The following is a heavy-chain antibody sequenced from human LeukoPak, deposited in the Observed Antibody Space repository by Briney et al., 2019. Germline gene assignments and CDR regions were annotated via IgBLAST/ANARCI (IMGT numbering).Heavy chain of an antibody. CDR3: AKATVRGIIVTSAAQFDY. Sequence: PGGSLRLSCAASGFTFSSYAMSWVRQAPGKGLEWVSAISGSGGSTYYADSVKGRFTISRDNSKSTLYLQMNSLRAEDTAVYYCAKATVRGIIVTSAAQFDYWGQGTLVTVSS. CDR1: GFTFSSYA. CDR2: ISGSGGST. D-gene: IGHD3-10*01. V-gene: IGHV3-23*01. J-gene: IGHJ4*02.